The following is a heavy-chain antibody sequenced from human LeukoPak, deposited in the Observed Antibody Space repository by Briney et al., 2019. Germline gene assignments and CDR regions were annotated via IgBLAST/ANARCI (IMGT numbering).Heavy chain of an antibody. CDR2: ISSSGSTI. J-gene: IGHJ4*02. CDR1: GFTFSDYY. D-gene: IGHD1-26*01. Sequence: PGGSLRLSCAASGFTFSDYYMSWIRRAPGKGLEWVSYISSSGSTIYYADSVKGRFTISRDNAKNSLYLQMNSLRAEDTAVYYCAREEWSGSSLDYWGQGTLVTVSS. CDR3: AREEWSGSSLDY. V-gene: IGHV3-11*01.